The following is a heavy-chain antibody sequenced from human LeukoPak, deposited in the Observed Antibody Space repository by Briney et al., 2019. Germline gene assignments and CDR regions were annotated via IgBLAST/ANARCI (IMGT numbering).Heavy chain of an antibody. Sequence: GGSLRLSCAASGFTFSSYWMSWVRQAPGKALEWVANIKQDGSEKYYVDSVKGRFTISRDNAKNSLYLQMNSLRAEDTAVYYCARDPGYYDSSGSYYYYMDVWGKGTTVTVSS. CDR3: ARDPGYYDSSGSYYYYMDV. CDR1: GFTFSSYW. D-gene: IGHD3-22*01. V-gene: IGHV3-7*01. J-gene: IGHJ6*03. CDR2: IKQDGSEK.